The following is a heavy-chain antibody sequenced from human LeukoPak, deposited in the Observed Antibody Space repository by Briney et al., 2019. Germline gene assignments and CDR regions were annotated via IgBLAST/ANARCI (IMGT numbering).Heavy chain of an antibody. D-gene: IGHD2/OR15-2a*01. CDR2: INPNSGGT. CDR3: ARVLRASVIGDAFDI. Sequence: ASVTVSCKASGYTFTSYGISWVRQAPGQGLEWMGWINPNSGGTNYAQTFQGRVTMTRDTSISTAYMDLSSLRSEDTAVYYCARVLRASVIGDAFDIWGQGTMVTVSS. J-gene: IGHJ3*02. V-gene: IGHV1-2*02. CDR1: GYTFTSYG.